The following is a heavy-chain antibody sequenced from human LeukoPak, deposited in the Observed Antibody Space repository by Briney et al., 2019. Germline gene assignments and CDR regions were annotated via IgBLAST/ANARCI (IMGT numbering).Heavy chain of an antibody. CDR3: AKEGGYLGILDY. V-gene: IGHV3-30*02. CDR1: GFTFSSYG. D-gene: IGHD7-27*01. CDR2: IRYDGSNK. J-gene: IGHJ4*02. Sequence: PGGSLRLSCAASGFTFSSYGMHWVRQAPGKGLEGVAFIRYDGSNKYYADSVKGRFTISRDNSKNTLYLQMNGLRAEDTAVYYCAKEGGYLGILDYWGQGTLVTVSS.